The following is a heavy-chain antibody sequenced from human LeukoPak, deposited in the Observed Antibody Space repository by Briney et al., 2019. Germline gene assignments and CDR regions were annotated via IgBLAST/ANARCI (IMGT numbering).Heavy chain of an antibody. Sequence: GGSLRLSWLAAESRFRDIAMQWVRQAPGRGLEWLAMVSHDGSVNYYADSVRGRFTVSRDNSKSTLYLHMDGLRPDDTTVYFCARDRRSLGGTSLEHWGQGTLVTVSA. D-gene: IGHD2-15*01. CDR3: ARDRRSLGGTSLEH. J-gene: IGHJ5*02. CDR2: VSHDGSVN. CDR1: ESRFRDIA. V-gene: IGHV3-30*04.